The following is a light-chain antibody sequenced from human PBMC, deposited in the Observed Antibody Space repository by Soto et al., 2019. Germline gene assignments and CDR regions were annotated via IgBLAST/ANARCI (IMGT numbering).Light chain of an antibody. CDR3: LQYNNWPRT. Sequence: EIVMTQSPATLSVSPGERATLSCRASQSISSSVAWYKQRPGQAPRLLFYGASTRATGSPPRFSGSRSWTEFTLTISSLQSEDFAVYYCLQYNNWPRTFGQGTKVEIK. CDR2: GAS. V-gene: IGKV3-15*01. J-gene: IGKJ1*01. CDR1: QSISSS.